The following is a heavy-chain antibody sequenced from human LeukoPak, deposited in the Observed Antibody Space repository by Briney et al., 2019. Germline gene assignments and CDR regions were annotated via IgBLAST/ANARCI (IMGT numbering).Heavy chain of an antibody. J-gene: IGHJ6*02. CDR1: GFTLGSYW. CDR2: IKQDGSEK. D-gene: IGHD2-2*01. V-gene: IGHV3-7*01. CDR3: ARGWRYCSSTSCYGNYYYGMDV. Sequence: GGSVRLSCAASGFTLGSYWMSWVRQARGKGLEWVANIKQDGSEKHYVESVKGRFTISRDNAKTSLYLQMNSLRAEDTAVYYCARGWRYCSSTSCYGNYYYGMDVWGQGTTVTVSS.